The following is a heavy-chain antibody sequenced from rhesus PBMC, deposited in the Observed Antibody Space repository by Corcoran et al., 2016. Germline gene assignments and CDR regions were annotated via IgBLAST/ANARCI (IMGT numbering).Heavy chain of an antibody. CDR2: LYGGRGST. Sequence: QVQLQESGPGLVKPSETLSLTCAVSGYSISSGYGWGWIRQPPGKGLEWIGQLYGGRGSTYHTPSLKSRVTVSKDTSKNQFSLKLSSVTAADTAVYYWAREGSWGTVALRGFDYWGQGVLVTVSS. J-gene: IGHJ4*01. CDR1: GYSISSGYG. CDR3: AREGSWGTVALRGFDY. D-gene: IGHD4-29*01. V-gene: IGHV4-127*01.